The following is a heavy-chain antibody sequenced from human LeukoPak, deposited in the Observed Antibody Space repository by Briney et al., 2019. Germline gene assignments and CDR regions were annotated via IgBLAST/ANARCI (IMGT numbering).Heavy chain of an antibody. V-gene: IGHV4-59*01. CDR2: MYYSGST. J-gene: IGHJ4*02. Sequence: SETVSLTCTVSGDSISSDFWSWIRQPPGKGLEWIGYMYYSGSTNYNPSLKSRVTMSVDTSKNQFSLKLSSVTAADTAVYYCARKEGTHWGQGTLVTVSS. CDR3: ARKEGTH. D-gene: IGHD1-1*01. CDR1: GDSISSDF.